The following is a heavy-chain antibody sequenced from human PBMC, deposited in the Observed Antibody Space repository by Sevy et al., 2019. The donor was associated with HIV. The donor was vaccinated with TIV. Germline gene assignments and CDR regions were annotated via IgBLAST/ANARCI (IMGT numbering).Heavy chain of an antibody. V-gene: IGHV3-23*01. J-gene: IGHJ4*02. CDR3: GKEGCTKPHDY. CDR1: GFNFNIYS. D-gene: IGHD2-8*01. CDR2: LSFGCGRI. Sequence: GESLKISCVASGFNFNIYSFSWVRQAPGKGLEWVSTLSFGCGRINYADSVQGRFTISRDDSKKTLYLEMHSLRVEDTAVYYCGKEGCTKPHDYWGQGTLVTVSS.